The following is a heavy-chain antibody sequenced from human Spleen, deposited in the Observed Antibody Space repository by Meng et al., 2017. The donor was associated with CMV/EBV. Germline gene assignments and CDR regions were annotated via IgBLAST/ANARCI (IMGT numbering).Heavy chain of an antibody. CDR3: ARVRSGGNSYYHYGMDV. J-gene: IGHJ6*02. Sequence: ASVKVSCKASRYTFISYYMHWVRQAPGQGLEWMGIINPSDGSASYAQKFQGRVTMTRDTSTSTVYMELSSLRSEDTAVYYCARVRSGGNSYYHYGMDVWGQGTTVTVSS. CDR2: INPSDGSA. CDR1: RYTFISYY. D-gene: IGHD4-23*01. V-gene: IGHV1-46*01.